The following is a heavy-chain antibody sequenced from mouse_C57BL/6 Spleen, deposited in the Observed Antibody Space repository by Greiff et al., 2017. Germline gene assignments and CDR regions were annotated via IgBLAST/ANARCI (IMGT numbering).Heavy chain of an antibody. CDR2: IRYDGSN. D-gene: IGHD2-4*01. J-gene: IGHJ4*01. V-gene: IGHV3-6*01. CDR1: GYSITSGYY. Sequence: EVHLVESGPGLVKPSQSLSLTCSVTGYSITSGYYWNWIRQFPGNKLEWMGYIRYDGSNNYNPSLKNRISITRDTSKKQFFLKLNSVTTEDTATYYCASTMDYGYAMDYWGQGTSVTVSS. CDR3: ASTMDYGYAMDY.